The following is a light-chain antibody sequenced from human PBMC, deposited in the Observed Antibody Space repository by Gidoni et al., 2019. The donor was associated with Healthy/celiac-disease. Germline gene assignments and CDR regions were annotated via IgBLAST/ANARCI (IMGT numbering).Light chain of an antibody. CDR3: QQYGSSLL. Sequence: EIVLTQSPGTLSLSPGERATLSCRASQSVSSSYLAWYQQKPGQAPRLLIYGASSRATGIPDRFGGSGSGTDFTLTISRLEPEDFAVYYCQQYGSSLLFGQGTRLEIK. J-gene: IGKJ5*01. V-gene: IGKV3-20*01. CDR2: GAS. CDR1: QSVSSSY.